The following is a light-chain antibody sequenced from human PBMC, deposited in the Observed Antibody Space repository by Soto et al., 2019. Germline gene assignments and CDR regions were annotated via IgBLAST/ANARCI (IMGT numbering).Light chain of an antibody. V-gene: IGLV1-40*01. CDR2: GNS. J-gene: IGLJ2*01. Sequence: QPVLTQPPSVSGAPGQRVTISCTGSSSNIGAGYDVHWYQQFPGTAPKLLIYGNSNRPSGVPARFSGSKSGSSASLAITGLQAEDEADYYCQSYDSSLTGPKVLFGGGTKLTVL. CDR3: QSYDSSLTGPKVL. CDR1: SSNIGAGYD.